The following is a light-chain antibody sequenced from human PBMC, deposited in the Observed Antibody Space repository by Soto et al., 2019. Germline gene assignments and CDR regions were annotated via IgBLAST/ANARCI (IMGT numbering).Light chain of an antibody. CDR3: SSYTSSSTVV. J-gene: IGLJ2*01. CDR2: DVS. V-gene: IGLV2-14*01. Sequence: QLVLTQPASVSGSPGQSITISCTGTSSDVGGYNYVSWYQQHPGKAPKLMIYDVSNRPSGVSNRVSGSKSGNTASLTISGLQAEDEADYYCSSYTSSSTVVFGGGTKLTVL. CDR1: SSDVGGYNY.